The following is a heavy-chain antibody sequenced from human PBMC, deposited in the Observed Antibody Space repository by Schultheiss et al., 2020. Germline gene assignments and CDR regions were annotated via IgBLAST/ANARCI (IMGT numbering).Heavy chain of an antibody. CDR1: GASISGSY. CDR2: IYYSGST. Sequence: SQTLSLTCTVSGASISGSYWSWIRQPPGKGLEWIGYIYYSGSTNYSPSLKGRVTMSVDTSKNLFSLKLTSVTAADTAVYYCARIIHSSGYYFDYWGQGTLVTVSS. D-gene: IGHD3-22*01. J-gene: IGHJ4*02. V-gene: IGHV4-59*12. CDR3: ARIIHSSGYYFDY.